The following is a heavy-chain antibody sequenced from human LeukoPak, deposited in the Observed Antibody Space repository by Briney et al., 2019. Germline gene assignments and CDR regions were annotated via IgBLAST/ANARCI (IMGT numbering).Heavy chain of an antibody. Sequence: SETLSLTCTVSGGSISSYYGSWIRQPPGKGLEGIGYIYYSGSTNYNPSFKNRVTISGDTSKSHFSLNLNSVTAADTAVYYCAHSRDGYNFDYWGQGTLVTVSS. CDR3: AHSRDGYNFDY. J-gene: IGHJ4*02. CDR2: IYYSGST. CDR1: GGSISSYY. D-gene: IGHD5-24*01. V-gene: IGHV4-59*01.